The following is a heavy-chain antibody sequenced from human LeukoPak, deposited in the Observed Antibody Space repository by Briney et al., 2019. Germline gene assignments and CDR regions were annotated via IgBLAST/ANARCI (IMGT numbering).Heavy chain of an antibody. CDR3: ARVQTFQRYGYYYRRSDDAFGI. Sequence: SETLSLTCAVYGGSFSGYYWSWIRQPPGKGLEWIGEINHSGSTNYNPSLKSRVTISVDTSKNQFSLKLSPVTAADTAVYYCARVQTFQRYGYYYRRSDDAFGIWGQGTMVTVSS. CDR1: GGSFSGYY. J-gene: IGHJ3*02. CDR2: INHSGST. D-gene: IGHD3-22*01. V-gene: IGHV4-34*01.